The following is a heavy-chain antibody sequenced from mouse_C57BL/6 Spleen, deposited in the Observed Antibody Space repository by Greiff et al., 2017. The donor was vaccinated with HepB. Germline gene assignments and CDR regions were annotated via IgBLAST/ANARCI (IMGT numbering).Heavy chain of an antibody. CDR2: IYPGDGDT. D-gene: IGHD1-1*01. CDR3: ASNCGSPFDY. CDR1: GYAFSSSW. J-gene: IGHJ2*01. V-gene: IGHV1-82*01. Sequence: VQLQQSGPELVKPGASVKISCKASGYAFSSSWMNWVKQRPGKGLEWIGRIYPGDGDTNYNGKFKGKATLTAYKSSSTAYMQLSSLTSEDSAVYFCASNCGSPFDYWGQGTTLTVAS.